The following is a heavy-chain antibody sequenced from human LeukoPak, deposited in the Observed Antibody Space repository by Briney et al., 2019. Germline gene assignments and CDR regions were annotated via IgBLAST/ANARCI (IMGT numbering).Heavy chain of an antibody. CDR1: AGFTFSAYS. J-gene: IGHJ4*02. CDR3: AKDRPTWPIDY. Sequence: GGSLRLSCEVSAGFTFSAYSMNWVRQAPGKGLEWVSYISSVSSNIYYADSVKGRFTFSRDNSKNTLYLQMNSLRAEDTAVYYCAKDRPTWPIDYWGQGTLVTVSS. V-gene: IGHV3-48*01. CDR2: ISSVSSNI. D-gene: IGHD5-12*01.